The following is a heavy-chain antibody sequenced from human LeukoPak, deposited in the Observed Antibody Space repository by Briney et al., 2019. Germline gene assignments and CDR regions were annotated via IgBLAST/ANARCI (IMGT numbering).Heavy chain of an antibody. Sequence: VASVKVSCKASGYTFTSYDINWVRQATGQGLEWMGWMNPNSGNTGYAQKFQGRVTMTRNTSISTAYMELSSLRSEDTAVYYCARGSRITMIVVVHSAEYFQHWGQGTLVTVSS. V-gene: IGHV1-8*01. CDR1: GYTFTSYD. CDR2: MNPNSGNT. J-gene: IGHJ1*01. CDR3: ARGSRITMIVVVHSAEYFQH. D-gene: IGHD3-22*01.